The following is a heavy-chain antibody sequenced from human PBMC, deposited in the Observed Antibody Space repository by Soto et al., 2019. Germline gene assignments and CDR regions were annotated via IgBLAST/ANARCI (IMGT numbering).Heavy chain of an antibody. CDR3: ARVLRGLYEVSDY. V-gene: IGHV4-34*01. D-gene: IGHD3-16*02. CDR2: IDPSGNT. J-gene: IGHJ4*02. CDR1: GGSFSGYY. Sequence: SETLSLTCAVYGGSFSGYYWSWIRQPPGEGLEWIGEIDPSGNTNYNPSLKSRVTISVDTSKNQFSLKLRSVTAADTTMYYCARVLRGLYEVSDYWSQGTLVTVSS.